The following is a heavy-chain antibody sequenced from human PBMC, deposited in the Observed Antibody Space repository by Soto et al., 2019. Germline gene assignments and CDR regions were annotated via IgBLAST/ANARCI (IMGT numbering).Heavy chain of an antibody. D-gene: IGHD3-16*02. V-gene: IGHV3-48*01. Sequence: EVQLVESGGGLVQPGGSLRLSCAASGFTFSSYSMNWVRQAPGKGLEWVSYISSSSSTIYYADSVKGRFTISRDNAKNSLYLQMNSLRAEDTAVYYGAIVYHEYIWGSYREYDFDYWGQGTLVTVSS. J-gene: IGHJ4*02. CDR3: AIVYHEYIWGSYREYDFDY. CDR1: GFTFSSYS. CDR2: ISSSSSTI.